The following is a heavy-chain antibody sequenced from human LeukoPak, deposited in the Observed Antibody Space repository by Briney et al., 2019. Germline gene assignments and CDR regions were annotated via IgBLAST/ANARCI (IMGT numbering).Heavy chain of an antibody. V-gene: IGHV2-5*02. CDR2: IYWDGDK. Sequence: SGPTLVNPTQPLTLTCTFSGFSLSTSGVGVGWIRQPPGKALEWLALIYWDGDKRYSPSLKSRLTITKDTSKNQVVLTMTNMDPVDTATYYCAHRPPQPLLYLPHFDYWGQGTLVTVSS. D-gene: IGHD2-2*02. J-gene: IGHJ4*02. CDR3: AHRPPQPLLYLPHFDY. CDR1: GFSLSTSGVG.